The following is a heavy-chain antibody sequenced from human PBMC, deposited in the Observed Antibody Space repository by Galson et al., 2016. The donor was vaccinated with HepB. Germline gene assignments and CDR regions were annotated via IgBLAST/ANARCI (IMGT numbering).Heavy chain of an antibody. D-gene: IGHD2-15*01. CDR1: GFTCSTYP. CDR3: VRGSVPSVGMDV. CDR2: ISHDGFTK. J-gene: IGHJ6*02. V-gene: IGHV3-30*04. Sequence: SLRLSCAMSGFTCSTYPMHWVRQAPGKGLEWVAIISHDGFTKYYADSMKGRFTISRDHSKNTLYLQMNSLIPEDTAVYTCVRGSVPSVGMDVWGQGTTVTVSS.